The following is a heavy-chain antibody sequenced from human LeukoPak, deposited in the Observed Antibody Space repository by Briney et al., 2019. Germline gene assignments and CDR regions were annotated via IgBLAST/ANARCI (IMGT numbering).Heavy chain of an antibody. Sequence: GRSLRLSCAASGFTFSSYPMHWVRQAPGKGVEWVAVVSDDGNKKFDADFVKGRFTISRDNSKNTLYLQMNSLRGEDTAVYYCARGQLLLEGYFYYMDVWGEGTTVAVSS. J-gene: IGHJ6*03. CDR2: VSDDGNKK. CDR3: ARGQLLLEGYFYYMDV. CDR1: GFTFSSYP. V-gene: IGHV3-30-3*01. D-gene: IGHD2-2*01.